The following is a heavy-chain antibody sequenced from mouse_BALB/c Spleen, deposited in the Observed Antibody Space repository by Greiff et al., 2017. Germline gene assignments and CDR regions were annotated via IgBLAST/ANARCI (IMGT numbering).Heavy chain of an antibody. V-gene: IGHV1S56*01. CDR1: GYTFTSYY. CDR2: IYPGDGST. Sequence: VKLMESGPELVKPGASVKMSCKASGYTFTSYYIHWVKQRPGQGLEWIGWIYPGDGSTKYNEKFKGKTTLTADKSSSTAYMLLSSLTSEDSAIYFCARNWEFDYWGQGTTLTVSS. D-gene: IGHD4-1*01. CDR3: ARNWEFDY. J-gene: IGHJ2*01.